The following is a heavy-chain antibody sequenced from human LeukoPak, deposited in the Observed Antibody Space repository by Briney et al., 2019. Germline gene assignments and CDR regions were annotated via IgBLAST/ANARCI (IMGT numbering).Heavy chain of an antibody. CDR1: GYTFNDYY. V-gene: IGHV1-2*02. J-gene: IGHJ4*02. Sequence: ASVTVSCKASGYTFNDYYMHWVRQAPGQRLEWMGWIHPNSGGTNSAQNFQGRVTMTRDTSIPTAYMELSRLKSDDTAVYYCARQFGSGWYFDYWGQGTLVTVSS. D-gene: IGHD6-19*01. CDR3: ARQFGSGWYFDY. CDR2: IHPNSGGT.